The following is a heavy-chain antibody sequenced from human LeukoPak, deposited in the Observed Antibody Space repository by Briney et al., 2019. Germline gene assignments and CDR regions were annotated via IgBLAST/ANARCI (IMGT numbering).Heavy chain of an antibody. Sequence: GESLKISCKGSGYSFTSYWIGWVRQMPGKGLEWMGIIYPGDSDTRYSPSFQGQVTISADKSISTAYLQWSSLKAPDTAMYYCARQGRWLQGVNAFDIWGQGTMVTVSS. D-gene: IGHD5-24*01. V-gene: IGHV5-51*01. J-gene: IGHJ3*02. CDR3: ARQGRWLQGVNAFDI. CDR1: GYSFTSYW. CDR2: IYPGDSDT.